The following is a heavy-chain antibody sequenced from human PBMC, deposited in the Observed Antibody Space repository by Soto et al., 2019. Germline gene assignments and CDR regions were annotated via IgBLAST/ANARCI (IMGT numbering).Heavy chain of an antibody. Sequence: QVQLVQSGAEVKKPGASVKVSCKTSGYTFTSYDINWVRQAPGQGLEWMGWMKPNSGYTGYAPKFQGRVNMTTNTSTVTAYMALSSLISEAPAVYYCARRRAVVAARPYYYYAMDVWVQGTTVTVSS. D-gene: IGHD6-6*01. CDR1: GYTFTSYD. V-gene: IGHV1-8*01. CDR2: MKPNSGYT. J-gene: IGHJ6*02. CDR3: ARRRAVVAARPYYYYAMDV.